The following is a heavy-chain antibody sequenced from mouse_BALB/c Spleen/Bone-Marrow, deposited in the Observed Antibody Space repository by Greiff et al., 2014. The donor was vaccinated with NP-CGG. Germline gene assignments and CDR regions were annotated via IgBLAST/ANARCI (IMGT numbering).Heavy chain of an antibody. Sequence: QLKESGPELVKPGASVKMSCKASGYTFTTYFIHWVKQRTEQGLEWIGWIYPGDGSTKYNEKFKVKTTLTADKSSSTAYMFLFSLTSEDSAIYFCAYYRYDEYFDVWGAGTTVTVSS. V-gene: IGHV1S56*01. CDR2: IYPGDGST. CDR1: GYTFTTYF. D-gene: IGHD2-14*01. J-gene: IGHJ1*01. CDR3: AYYRYDEYFDV.